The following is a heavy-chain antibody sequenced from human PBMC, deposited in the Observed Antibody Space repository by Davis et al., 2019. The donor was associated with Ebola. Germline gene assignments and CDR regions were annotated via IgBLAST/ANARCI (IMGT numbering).Heavy chain of an antibody. CDR1: GFTFSSYG. J-gene: IGHJ5*02. D-gene: IGHD2-2*01. V-gene: IGHV3-30*03. CDR3: ARTGIVVVPAKLRFDP. Sequence: PGGSLRLSCAASGFTFSSYGMHWVRQAPGKGLEWVAVISYDGSNKYYADSVKGRFTISRDNAKNSLYLQMNSLRDEDTAVYYCARTGIVVVPAKLRFDPWGQGTLVTVSS. CDR2: ISYDGSNK.